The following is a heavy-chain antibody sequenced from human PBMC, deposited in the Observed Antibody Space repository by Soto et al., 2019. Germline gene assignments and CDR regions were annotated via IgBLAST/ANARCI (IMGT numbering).Heavy chain of an antibody. V-gene: IGHV1-2*04. D-gene: IGHD1-26*01. J-gene: IGHJ4*02. CDR2: INPDNGGT. Sequence: ASVKVSCKASGYTFTGYYMHWVRQAPGQGLEWMGWINPDNGGTMLAQKFQEWVTMTRDTSISTVYMELNSLKFDDTAVYYCARGIGSVGATHYFDYWGQGTLVTVSS. CDR1: GYTFTGYY. CDR3: ARGIGSVGATHYFDY.